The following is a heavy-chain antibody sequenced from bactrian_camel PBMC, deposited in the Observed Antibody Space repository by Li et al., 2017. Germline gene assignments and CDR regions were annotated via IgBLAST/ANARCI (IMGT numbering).Heavy chain of an antibody. CDR1: GYIYQTHC. CDR3: AHDPFSTASACGGLSRTAFNS. V-gene: IGHV3S54*01. Sequence: HVQLVESGGGSVQAGGSLTLSCAGLGYIYQTHCMGWFRQAPGKEREGVATFYETGSKPYYADSVKGRFTISQDKFKKTFYLQMNSLAVEDTAMYYCAHDPFSTASACGGLSRTAFNSWGQGTQVTVS. J-gene: IGHJ6*01. D-gene: IGHD4*01. CDR2: FYETGSKP.